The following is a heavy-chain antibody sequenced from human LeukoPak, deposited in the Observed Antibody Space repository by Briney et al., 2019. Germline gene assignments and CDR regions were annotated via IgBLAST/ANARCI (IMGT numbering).Heavy chain of an antibody. J-gene: IGHJ6*02. CDR3: ARVGALRIYYYGMDV. V-gene: IGHV3-30-3*01. Sequence: PGRSLRLSCAASGFTFSSYAMHWVRQAPGKGLEWVAVISYDGSNKYYADSVKGRFTISRDTSKNTLYLQMNSLRAEDTAVYYCARVGALRIYYYGMDVWGQGTTVTVSS. CDR1: GFTFSSYA. D-gene: IGHD1-26*01. CDR2: ISYDGSNK.